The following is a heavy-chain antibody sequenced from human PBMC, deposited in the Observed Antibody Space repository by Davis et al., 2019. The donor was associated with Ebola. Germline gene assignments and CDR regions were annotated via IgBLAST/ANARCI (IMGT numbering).Heavy chain of an antibody. CDR2: IYAGDSDT. V-gene: IGHV5-51*01. CDR1: GYGFANYW. CDR3: ARQESLYGWIDH. J-gene: IGHJ4*02. D-gene: IGHD3-10*01. Sequence: GESLKISCKGSGYGFANYWIAWVRQTPGKGLEWMGVIYAGDSDTRCSPSFEGQVTISVDRSITTAYLQWSSLKASDTATYYCARQESLYGWIDHWGQGTLVTVSS.